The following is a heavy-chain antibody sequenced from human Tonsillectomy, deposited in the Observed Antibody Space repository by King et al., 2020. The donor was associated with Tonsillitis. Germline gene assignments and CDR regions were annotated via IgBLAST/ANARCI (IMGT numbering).Heavy chain of an antibody. CDR3: ARGDITYYYDSSGYFHPFHY. D-gene: IGHD3-22*01. Sequence: QGQLVQSGAEVKKPGASMKVSCKASGYTFTGYYIHWVRQAPGQGLEWMGWINPNNGGTSYAQKFQDRVTMTRDTSISTAYMDLSRLRSDDTAVYYCARGDITYYYDSSGYFHPFHYWGQGTQVTVSS. V-gene: IGHV1-2*02. CDR1: GYTFTGYY. J-gene: IGHJ4*02. CDR2: INPNNGGT.